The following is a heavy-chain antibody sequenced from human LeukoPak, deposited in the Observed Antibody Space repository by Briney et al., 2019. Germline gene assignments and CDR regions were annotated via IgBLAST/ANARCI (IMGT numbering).Heavy chain of an antibody. V-gene: IGHV3-74*01. Sequence: GGSLRLSCAASGFIFSNYWMHWVRQAPGKGLVWVSRINSDGSSATYADSVKGRFTISRDNAKNTLSLQMKSLRDEDTAVYYCARVDGGGWVDYWGQGNLVTVSS. CDR3: ARVDGGGWVDY. J-gene: IGHJ4*02. CDR2: INSDGSSA. CDR1: GFIFSNYW. D-gene: IGHD6-19*01.